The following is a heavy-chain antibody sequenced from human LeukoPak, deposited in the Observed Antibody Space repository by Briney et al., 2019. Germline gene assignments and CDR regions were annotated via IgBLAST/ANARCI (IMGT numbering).Heavy chain of an antibody. V-gene: IGHV4-4*07. CDR1: GGSISSYY. CDR2: FHTSGST. D-gene: IGHD3-22*01. J-gene: IGHJ4*02. Sequence: SETLSLTCTVSGGSISSYYWSWIRQPAGKGLEWIGRFHTSGSTNYNPSLKSRVTISLDTAKNQFSLKLTSVTAADTAVYYCARGGTRGYYGTYFDYWGQGTLVTVSS. CDR3: ARGGTRGYYGTYFDY.